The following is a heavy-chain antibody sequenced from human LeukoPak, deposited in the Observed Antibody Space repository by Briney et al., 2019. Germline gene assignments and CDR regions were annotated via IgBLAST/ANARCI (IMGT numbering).Heavy chain of an antibody. J-gene: IGHJ4*01. CDR1: GLSLNSYA. CDR2: SSSSDDGK. V-gene: IGHV3-23*01. CDR3: AKAPVTSCRGAFCYPFDY. D-gene: IGHD2-21*01. Sequence: GGSLRLSCTASGLSLNSYAMSWVRQAPGKGLEWVSASSSSDDGKWYAESVRGRFTISRDTSKNTVYLQMNSLRVEDAGVYYCAKAPVTSCRGAFCYPFDYWGHGTLVTVSS.